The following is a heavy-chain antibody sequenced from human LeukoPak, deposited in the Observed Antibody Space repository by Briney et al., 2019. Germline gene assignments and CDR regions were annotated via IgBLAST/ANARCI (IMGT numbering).Heavy chain of an antibody. V-gene: IGHV1-3*01. CDR2: INAGNGNT. CDR3: ARPDYGDTPPRY. Sequence: ASVKVSCKASGYTFTTYAMHWVRQAPGQRLEWMGWINAGNGNTKYSQKFQGRVTITSDTSASTAYMELSSLRSEDTAVCYCARPDYGDTPPRYRGQGTLVTVSS. D-gene: IGHD4-17*01. CDR1: GYTFTTYA. J-gene: IGHJ4*02.